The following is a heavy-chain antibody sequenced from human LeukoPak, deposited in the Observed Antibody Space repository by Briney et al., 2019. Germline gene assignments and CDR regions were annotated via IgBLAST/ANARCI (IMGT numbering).Heavy chain of an antibody. CDR1: GFTFSSYW. J-gene: IGHJ6*02. CDR2: IKQDGSEI. Sequence: GGSLRLSCAASGFTFSSYWMSWVRQAPGKGLEWVANIKQDGSEIYYVDSVKGRFTISRDNAKNSLYLQMNSLRAEDTAVYYCARDPGYSYGPYYYYYGMDVWGQGTTVTVSS. D-gene: IGHD5-18*01. V-gene: IGHV3-7*01. CDR3: ARDPGYSYGPYYYYYGMDV.